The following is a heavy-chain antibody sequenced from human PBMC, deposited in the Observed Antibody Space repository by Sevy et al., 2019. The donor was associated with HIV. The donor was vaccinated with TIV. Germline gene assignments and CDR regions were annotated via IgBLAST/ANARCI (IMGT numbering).Heavy chain of an antibody. J-gene: IGHJ6*02. CDR1: GFTFSSYA. CDR2: ISYDGSNK. CDR3: ARRGYYGSGSYYSGYYGMDV. V-gene: IGHV3-30-3*01. Sequence: GGSLRLSCAASGFTFSSYAMHWVRQAPGKGLEWVAVISYDGSNKYDADSVKGRFTISRDNSKNTLYLQMNSLRAEDTAVYYCARRGYYGSGSYYSGYYGMDVWGQGTTVTVSS. D-gene: IGHD3-10*01.